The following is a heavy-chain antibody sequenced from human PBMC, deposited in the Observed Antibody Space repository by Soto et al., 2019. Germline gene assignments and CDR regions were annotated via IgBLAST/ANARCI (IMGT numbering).Heavy chain of an antibody. CDR1: GGTFSSYA. D-gene: IGHD3-10*01. CDR2: IIPIFGTA. V-gene: IGHV1-69*12. J-gene: IGHJ6*02. Sequence: QVQLVQSGAEVKKPGSSVKVSCKASGGTFSSYAISWVRQAPGQGLEWMGGIIPIFGTANYAQKFQGRVTITADEPTSTAYMELSSLRSEDTAVYYCATSGRYYYGSEAYYYGMDVWGQGTTVTVSS. CDR3: ATSGRYYYGSEAYYYGMDV.